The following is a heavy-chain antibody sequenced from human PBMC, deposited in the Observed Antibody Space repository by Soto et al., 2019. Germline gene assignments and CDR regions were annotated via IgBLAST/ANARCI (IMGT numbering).Heavy chain of an antibody. Sequence: SETLSLTCAVYGGSFSGYYWSWIRQPPGKGLEWIGEINHSGSTNYNPSLKSRVTISVDTSKSQFSLKLSSVTAADTAVYYCARGRDGITGTTNYYYYYGMDVWGQGTTVTV. D-gene: IGHD1-7*01. V-gene: IGHV4-34*01. CDR2: INHSGST. J-gene: IGHJ6*02. CDR1: GGSFSGYY. CDR3: ARGRDGITGTTNYYYYYGMDV.